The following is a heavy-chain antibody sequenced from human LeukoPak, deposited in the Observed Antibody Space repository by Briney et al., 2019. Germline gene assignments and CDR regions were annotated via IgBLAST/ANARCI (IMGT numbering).Heavy chain of an antibody. CDR3: AKSNGYGLVDI. CDR1: GDSINSFY. V-gene: IGHV4-4*07. J-gene: IGHJ3*02. D-gene: IGHD3-10*01. CDR2: IYTSGST. Sequence: PSETLSLTCTVSGDSINSFYWSWIRQPAGKGLEWIGRIYTSGSTNYSPSLKSRVTMSVDTSKNQFSLKLSSVTAADTAVYYCAKSNGYGLVDIWGQGTMVTVSS.